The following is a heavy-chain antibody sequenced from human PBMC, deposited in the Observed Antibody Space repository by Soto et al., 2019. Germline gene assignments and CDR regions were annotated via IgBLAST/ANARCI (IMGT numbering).Heavy chain of an antibody. Sequence: EVQLVESGGGLVKPGGSLRLSCAASGFTFSNAWMSWVRQAPGKGLEWVGRIKSKTDGGTTDYAAHVKGRFTISRADSKNTLYLQMTSLKTEDTAVYYCTTDLGSGFDYWGQGTLVTVSS. CDR2: IKSKTDGGTT. CDR3: TTDLGSGFDY. J-gene: IGHJ4*02. CDR1: GFTFSNAW. D-gene: IGHD6-19*01. V-gene: IGHV3-15*01.